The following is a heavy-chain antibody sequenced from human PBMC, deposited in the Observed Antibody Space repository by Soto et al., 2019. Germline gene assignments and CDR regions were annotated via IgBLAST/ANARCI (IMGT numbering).Heavy chain of an antibody. V-gene: IGHV1-46*02. CDR1: GYTFNTYA. D-gene: IGHD3-3*01. J-gene: IGHJ6*03. CDR3: ARDLGYYDFWCAEGRYYYMDV. CDR2: INPSGGST. Sequence: ASVKVSCKASGYTFNTYAMHWVRQAPGQGLEWMGIINPSGGSTSYAQKFQGRVTMTRGTSTSTVYMELSSLRSEDTAVYYCARDLGYYDFWCAEGRYYYMDVWGKGTTVTVSS.